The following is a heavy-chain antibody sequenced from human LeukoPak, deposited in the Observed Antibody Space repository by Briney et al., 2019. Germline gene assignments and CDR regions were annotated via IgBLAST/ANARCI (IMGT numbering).Heavy chain of an antibody. CDR3: VKSLDYYDSSGYYPLAY. CDR2: ISSNGGST. D-gene: IGHD3-22*01. CDR1: GFTFSSYA. Sequence: GGSLRLSCSASGFTFSSYAMHWVRQAPGKGLEYVSAISSNGGSTYYADSVKGRFTISRDNSKNTLYLQMSSLRAEDTAVYYCVKSLDYYDSSGYYPLAYWGQGTLVTVSS. J-gene: IGHJ4*02. V-gene: IGHV3-64D*06.